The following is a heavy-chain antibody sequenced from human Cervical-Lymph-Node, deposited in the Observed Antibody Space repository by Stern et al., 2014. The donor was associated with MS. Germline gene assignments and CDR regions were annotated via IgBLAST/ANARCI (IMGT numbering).Heavy chain of an antibody. CDR3: VRALGSSSFRYWFDP. Sequence: QLQLQESGPGLVKPSGTLSLTCAVSGDSISSSNWWSWVRQSPGKGLEGVGDIYHAGTTNYNSTLKSRLTISADNSKNQLSLKLTSVPAADTAVYYCVRALGSSSFRYWFDPWGQGTLVIVSS. V-gene: IGHV4-4*02. J-gene: IGHJ5*02. CDR2: IYHAGTT. D-gene: IGHD6-13*01. CDR1: GDSISSSNW.